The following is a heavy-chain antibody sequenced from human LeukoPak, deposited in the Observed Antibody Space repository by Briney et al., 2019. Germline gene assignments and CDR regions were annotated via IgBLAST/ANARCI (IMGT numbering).Heavy chain of an antibody. Sequence: SQTLSLTCAISGDSVSSNSVTWNWIRQSPSRVLEWLGRTYYRSTWYNDYAVSVRGRITVNPDTSKNQFSLHLNSVTPEDTAVYYCARRLTQYDCFDPWGQGILVTVSS. CDR3: ARRLTQYDCFDP. V-gene: IGHV6-1*01. J-gene: IGHJ5*02. D-gene: IGHD2-2*01. CDR2: TYYRSTWYN. CDR1: GDSVSSNSVT.